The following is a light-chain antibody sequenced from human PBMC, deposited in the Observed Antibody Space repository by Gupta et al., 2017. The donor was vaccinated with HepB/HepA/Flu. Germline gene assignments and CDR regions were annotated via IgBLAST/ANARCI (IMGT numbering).Light chain of an antibody. J-gene: IGKJ4*01. Sequence: DIVFPQSPAPLSLSPGERDTLSCSARVSISNYVAWYQQKNGQAPTLLIFDASRRGTGMPARLSGSGSGTEFTLTISSLEPEDFAVYYCQQRDCRPPITFGGGTRVEIK. V-gene: IGKV3-11*01. CDR1: VSISNY. CDR2: DAS. CDR3: QQRDCRPPIT.